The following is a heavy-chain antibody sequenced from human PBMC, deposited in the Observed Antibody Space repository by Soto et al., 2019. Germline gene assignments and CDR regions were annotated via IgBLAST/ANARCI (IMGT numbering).Heavy chain of an antibody. CDR1: GYTFTAYG. Sequence: QVQLVQSGTEMKNPGASVKVSCKASGYTFTAYGINWVRQAPGQGLEWMGWISNYNGNTNYAQRFQGRVTMTTDTPTTKTYMERRSLRSDDTAVYYCTRTPGELRGWGSNEYWGQGTVVTVSS. V-gene: IGHV1-18*01. J-gene: IGHJ4*02. D-gene: IGHD3-16*01. CDR2: ISNYNGNT. CDR3: TRTPGELRGWGSNEY.